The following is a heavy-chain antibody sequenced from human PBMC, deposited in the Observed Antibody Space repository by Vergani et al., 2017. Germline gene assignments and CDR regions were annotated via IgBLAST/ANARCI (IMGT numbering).Heavy chain of an antibody. CDR2: IYYSGST. D-gene: IGHD2-21*02. CDR1: GGSFNTYY. V-gene: IGHV4-39*01. J-gene: IGHJ6*02. Sequence: QVQLQESGPGLVKPSQTLSLTCTVSGGSFNTYYWGGIRQPPGKGLEWIGSIYYSGSTYYNPSLKSRVTISVDTSKNQFSLKLSSVTAADTAVYYCARHLAYCGGDCYPYYYGMDVWGQGTTVTVSS. CDR3: ARHLAYCGGDCYPYYYGMDV.